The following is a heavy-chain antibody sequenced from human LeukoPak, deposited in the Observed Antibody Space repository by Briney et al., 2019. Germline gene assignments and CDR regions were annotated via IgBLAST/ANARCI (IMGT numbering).Heavy chain of an antibody. CDR2: IKPSGGFT. V-gene: IGHV1-46*01. CDR3: ARAKAAAGFDY. Sequence: ASVKVSCKASGYSXTTYYMHGVRQAPGQGLEWVGIIKPSGGFTSNAQKFQGRVTMTRDTSTSTVYMELSSLKSEDTAVYYCARAKAAAGFDYWGQGTLVTVSS. D-gene: IGHD6-13*01. CDR1: GYSXTTYY. J-gene: IGHJ4*02.